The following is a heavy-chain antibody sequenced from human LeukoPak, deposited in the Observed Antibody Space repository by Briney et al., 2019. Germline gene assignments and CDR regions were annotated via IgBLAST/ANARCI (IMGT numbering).Heavy chain of an antibody. J-gene: IGHJ4*02. CDR3: AKDAQRGFDYSNSLEY. Sequence: GKSLTLSCVASQFRFPFSHYGMHXVXXXPXRGLEWVAVIWSDXTNQYYADSVKGRFTISRDNSKNTVYLQMNSLRAEDTAVYFCAKDAQRGFDYSNSLEYWGQGTLVTVSS. CDR1: QFRFPFSHYG. CDR2: IWSDXTNQ. V-gene: IGHV3-33*06. D-gene: IGHD4-11*01.